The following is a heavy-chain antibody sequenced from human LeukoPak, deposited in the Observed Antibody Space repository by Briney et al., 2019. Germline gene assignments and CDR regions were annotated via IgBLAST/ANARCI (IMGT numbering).Heavy chain of an antibody. J-gene: IGHJ4*02. CDR3: ARDWYSGSYKTGVFDY. Sequence: GGSLRLSCAASGFTFSSYVMAWVRQAPGKGLEWVSGISNSGGTTYYADSVKGRFTISRDNSKNTLYLQMNSLRAEDTAVYYCARDWYSGSYKTGVFDYWGQGTLVTVSS. V-gene: IGHV3-23*01. D-gene: IGHD1-26*01. CDR2: ISNSGGTT. CDR1: GFTFSSYV.